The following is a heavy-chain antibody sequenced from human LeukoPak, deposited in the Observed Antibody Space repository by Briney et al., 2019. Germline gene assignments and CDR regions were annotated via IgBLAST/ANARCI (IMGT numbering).Heavy chain of an antibody. V-gene: IGHV1-2*04. D-gene: IGHD6-13*01. CDR1: GYTFTGYY. J-gene: IGHJ6*02. Sequence: ASVKVSCKASGYTFTGYYMHWVRQAPGQGLEWMGWINPNSGGTNYAQKFQGWVTMTRDTSISTAYMELSRLRSDDTAVYYCARGLSAAGTSSYYYYYGMDVWGQGTTVTVSS. CDR2: INPNSGGT. CDR3: ARGLSAAGTSSYYYYYGMDV.